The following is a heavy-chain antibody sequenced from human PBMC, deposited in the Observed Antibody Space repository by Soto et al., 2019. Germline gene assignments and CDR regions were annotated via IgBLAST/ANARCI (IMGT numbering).Heavy chain of an antibody. CDR3: ARDFFCGYYDSSGYLSGRTGDHYYYGMDV. CDR2: ISAYNGNT. Sequence: ASVKVSCKASGYTFTSYGISWVRQAPGQGLEWMGWISAYNGNTNYAQKLQGRVTMTTDTSTSTAYMELRSLRSDDTAVYYCARDFFCGYYDSSGYLSGRTGDHYYYGMDVWGQGTTVTVSS. V-gene: IGHV1-18*04. J-gene: IGHJ6*02. CDR1: GYTFTSYG. D-gene: IGHD3-22*01.